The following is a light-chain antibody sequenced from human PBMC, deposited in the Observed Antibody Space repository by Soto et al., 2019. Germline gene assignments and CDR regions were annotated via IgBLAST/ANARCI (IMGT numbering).Light chain of an antibody. CDR3: QQYNNWRAIT. Sequence: EILITQSPVTLSVSPGERATLSCRASQSVSSNVAWYQQKPGQAPRLLISHASSRAHGIPARFSGCGSGTDFTLTISSLQSEDFAVYYCQQYNNWRAITFGQGTRLEIK. CDR1: QSVSSN. V-gene: IGKV3-15*01. J-gene: IGKJ5*01. CDR2: HAS.